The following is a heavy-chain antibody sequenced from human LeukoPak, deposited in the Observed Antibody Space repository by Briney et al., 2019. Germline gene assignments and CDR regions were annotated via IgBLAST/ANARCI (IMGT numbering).Heavy chain of an antibody. CDR1: GGSISSYY. J-gene: IGHJ6*03. D-gene: IGHD4-17*01. V-gene: IGHV4-4*07. CDR2: IYTSGST. Sequence: PSETLSLTCTVSGGSISSYYWSWIRQPAGKGLEWIGRIYTSGSTNYNPSLKSRVTMSVDTSKNQFSLKLSSVTAADTAVYYCARVGVTTVTTLGGGYYYYYMDVWGKGTTVTVSS. CDR3: ARVGVTTVTTLGGGYYYYYMDV.